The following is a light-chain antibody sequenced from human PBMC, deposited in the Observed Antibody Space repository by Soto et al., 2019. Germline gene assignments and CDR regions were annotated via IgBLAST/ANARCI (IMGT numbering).Light chain of an antibody. Sequence: LTQPPSASGSPGQSVAISCTGTSSDVGGYSYVSWYQQHPGKAPKLMIYEVNKRPSGVPDRFSGSKSGNTASLTVSGLQAEDEADYYCSSYAGSSNVFGTGTKVTVL. CDR2: EVN. J-gene: IGLJ1*01. CDR3: SSYAGSSNV. V-gene: IGLV2-8*01. CDR1: SSDVGGYSY.